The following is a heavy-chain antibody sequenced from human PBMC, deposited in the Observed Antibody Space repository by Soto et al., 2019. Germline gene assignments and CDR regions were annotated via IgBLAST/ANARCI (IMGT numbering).Heavy chain of an antibody. CDR1: GFTFSSYA. CDR2: ISGSGGST. V-gene: IGHV3-23*01. Sequence: GGSLRLSCAASGFTFSSYAMSWVRQAPGKGLEWVSAISGSGGSTYYADSVKGRSTISRDNSKNTLYLQMNSLRAEDTAVYYCAKDRIAAADDYYYYGMDVWGQGTTVTVSS. CDR3: AKDRIAAADDYYYYGMDV. D-gene: IGHD6-13*01. J-gene: IGHJ6*02.